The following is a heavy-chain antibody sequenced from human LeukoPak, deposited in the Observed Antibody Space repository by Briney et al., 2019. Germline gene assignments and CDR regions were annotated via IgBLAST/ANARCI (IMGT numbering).Heavy chain of an antibody. CDR1: GYTFSAYY. Sequence: ASVKVSCKASGYTFSAYYMHWVRQAPGQGLEWMGWINPNSGGMNYAQKFQGRVTMTRGTSISTAYMELSRLTSDDTAVYYCARVGTFGGSDFYYFDYWGQGTPVTVSS. D-gene: IGHD2-21*01. J-gene: IGHJ4*02. CDR2: INPNSGGM. V-gene: IGHV1-2*02. CDR3: ARVGTFGGSDFYYFDY.